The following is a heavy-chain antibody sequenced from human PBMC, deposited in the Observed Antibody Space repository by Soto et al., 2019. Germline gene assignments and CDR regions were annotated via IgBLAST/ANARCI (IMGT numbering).Heavy chain of an antibody. D-gene: IGHD6-19*01. CDR3: ASELADTGAFDI. CDR2: INPSGGST. J-gene: IGHJ3*02. CDR1: GYTFTSYY. V-gene: IGHV1-46*01. Sequence: ASVKVSCKASGYTFTSYYMHWLRQAPGQGLEWMGIINPSGGSTSYAQKFQGRVTITADKSTSTAYMELSSLRSEDTAVYYCASELADTGAFDIWGQGTMVTVSS.